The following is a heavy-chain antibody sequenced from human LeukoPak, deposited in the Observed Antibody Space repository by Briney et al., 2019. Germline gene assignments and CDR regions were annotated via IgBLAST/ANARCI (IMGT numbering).Heavy chain of an antibody. D-gene: IGHD6-19*01. J-gene: IGHJ4*02. V-gene: IGHV4-39*07. CDR2: IYYSGST. CDR3: ARAVAGTDYYFDY. Sequence: SETLSLTCTVSGGSISSSSYYWGWIRQPPGKGLEWIGSIYYSGSTSYYPSLKSRVTISVDMSKNQFSLKLSSVTAADTAVYYCARAVAGTDYYFDYWGQGTLVTVSS. CDR1: GGSISSSSYY.